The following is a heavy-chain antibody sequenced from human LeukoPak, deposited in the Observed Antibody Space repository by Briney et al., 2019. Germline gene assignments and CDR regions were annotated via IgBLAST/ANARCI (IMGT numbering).Heavy chain of an antibody. J-gene: IGHJ4*02. CDR1: GFTFSTYW. Sequence: PGGSLRLSCAASGFTFSTYWMHWVRQAPGKGLEWVSVIYSGGSTYYADSVKGRFTISRDNSKNTLYLQMNSLRAEDTAVYYCARGLYYDSSGYQPNYYFDYWGQGTLVTVSS. CDR2: IYSGGST. D-gene: IGHD3-22*01. V-gene: IGHV3-53*01. CDR3: ARGLYYDSSGYQPNYYFDY.